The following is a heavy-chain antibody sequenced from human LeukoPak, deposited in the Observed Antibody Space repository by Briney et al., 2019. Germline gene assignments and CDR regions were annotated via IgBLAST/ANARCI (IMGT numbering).Heavy chain of an antibody. J-gene: IGHJ4*02. Sequence: GESLKISCKGSGYSFTSSWIGWVRQMPGKGLEWMGIIYPGDSDTRYSPSFQGHVTISADKSISTAYLQWSSLKASDTAMYYCAIYSDTYYFDHWGQGTLVTVSS. CDR1: GYSFTSSW. CDR3: AIYSDTYYFDH. V-gene: IGHV5-51*01. CDR2: IYPGDSDT. D-gene: IGHD1-26*01.